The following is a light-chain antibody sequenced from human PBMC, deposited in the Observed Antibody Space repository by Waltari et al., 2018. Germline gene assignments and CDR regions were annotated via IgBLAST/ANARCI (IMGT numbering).Light chain of an antibody. CDR2: SAS. Sequence: IQMTQSPSSLSASVGDRVTITCRASENIDNYLNWYQHKPGKAPRLLIYSASSLQSGVPSRFSDSRSGTDFTLTVGSLQPEDVASYFCQQSYITPLTFGGGTTVEIK. CDR3: QQSYITPLT. CDR1: ENIDNY. J-gene: IGKJ4*01. V-gene: IGKV1-39*01.